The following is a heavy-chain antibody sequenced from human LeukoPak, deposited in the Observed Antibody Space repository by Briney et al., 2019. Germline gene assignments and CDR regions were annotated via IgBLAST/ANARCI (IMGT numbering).Heavy chain of an antibody. CDR2: INHSGST. Sequence: SETLSLTCAVYGGSFSGYYWSWIRQPPGKGLEWIGEINHSGSTNYNPSLKSRVTISVDTSKNQFSLKLSSVTAADTAVYYCAREENSSGWYDYWGQGTLVTVSS. CDR1: GGSFSGYY. J-gene: IGHJ4*02. D-gene: IGHD6-19*01. V-gene: IGHV4-34*01. CDR3: AREENSSGWYDY.